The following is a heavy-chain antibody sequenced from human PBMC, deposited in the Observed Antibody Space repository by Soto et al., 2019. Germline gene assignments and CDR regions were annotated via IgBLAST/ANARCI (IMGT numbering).Heavy chain of an antibody. V-gene: IGHV3-33*01. Sequence: QVQLVESGGGVGQPGRSLRLSCAASGFTFSSYGMHWVRQAPGKGLEWVAVIWYDGSNKYYADSVKGRFTISRDNSKNTLYLQMNSLSAEDTAVYYCARWGIAAGDYWGQGTLVTVSS. J-gene: IGHJ4*02. CDR1: GFTFSSYG. D-gene: IGHD6-13*01. CDR3: ARWGIAAGDY. CDR2: IWYDGSNK.